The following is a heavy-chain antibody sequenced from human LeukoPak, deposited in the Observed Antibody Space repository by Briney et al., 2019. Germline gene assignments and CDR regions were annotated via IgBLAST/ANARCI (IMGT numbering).Heavy chain of an antibody. D-gene: IGHD3-3*01. CDR1: GFTFSSYA. CDR2: ISGSGGST. Sequence: PGGSLRLSCAASGFTFSSYAMSWVRQAPGKGLEWVSAISGSGGSTYYADSVKGRFTISRDNSKNTPYLQMNSLRAEDTAVYYCARRYYDFWSGRLDAFDIWGQGTMVTVSS. CDR3: ARRYYDFWSGRLDAFDI. V-gene: IGHV3-23*01. J-gene: IGHJ3*02.